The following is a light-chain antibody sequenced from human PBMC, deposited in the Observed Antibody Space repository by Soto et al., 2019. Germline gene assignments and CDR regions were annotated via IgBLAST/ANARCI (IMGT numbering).Light chain of an antibody. CDR1: QDISSY. CDR3: QQLNNYPST. Sequence: IQLTQSPSSLSASVGDRVTITCRASQDISSYLGWYQQKPGKAPKLLIYAASTLQSGVPSRFSGSGSGTDFTLTITRLQPEDFATYFCQQLNNYPSTFGGGTKVEIK. J-gene: IGKJ4*01. V-gene: IGKV1-9*01. CDR2: AAS.